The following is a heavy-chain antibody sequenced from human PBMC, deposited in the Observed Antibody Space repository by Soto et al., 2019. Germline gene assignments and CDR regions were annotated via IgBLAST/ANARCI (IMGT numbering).Heavy chain of an antibody. Sequence: QVQLVQSGAEVKKPGASVKVSCKASGYTFTSYGISWVRQAPGQGLEWMGWISAYNGNTNYAQKLQGRVTMTTDTYTRTDYMEMGSLRSDDTAVYYYAIAHRVRPMDVRGQGTTVTVSS. CDR2: ISAYNGNT. J-gene: IGHJ6*02. CDR1: GYTFTSYG. V-gene: IGHV1-18*01. D-gene: IGHD6-13*01. CDR3: AIAHRVRPMDV.